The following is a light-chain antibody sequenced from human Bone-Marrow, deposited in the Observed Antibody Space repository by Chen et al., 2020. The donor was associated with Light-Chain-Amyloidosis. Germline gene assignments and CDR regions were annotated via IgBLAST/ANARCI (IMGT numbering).Light chain of an antibody. V-gene: IGLV1-44*01. J-gene: IGLJ3*02. CDR2: SNN. CDR1: SSNIGTNL. CDR3: AAWDDSLSGPV. Sequence: QSLLTQPPSASGTPGQRVTLSCSGSSSNIGTNLVNWYQQLPGMAPKLLIYSNNQRPSGVPDRFSGSKSGTSASLAISGLQSEDEADYYCAAWDDSLSGPVFGGGTKLTVL.